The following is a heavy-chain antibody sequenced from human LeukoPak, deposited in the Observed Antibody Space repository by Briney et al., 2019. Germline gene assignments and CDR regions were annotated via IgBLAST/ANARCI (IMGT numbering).Heavy chain of an antibody. J-gene: IGHJ5*02. V-gene: IGHV4-39*07. CDR1: GGSISSSSYY. CDR2: IYYSGST. CDR3: ARVYGYCSGGSCFRIWFDP. Sequence: SETLSLTCTVSGGSISSSSYYWGWIRQPPGKGLEWIGRIYYSGSTYYNPSLKSRVTISVDTSKNQFSLKLSSVTAADTAVYYCARVYGYCSGGSCFRIWFDPWGQGTLVTVSS. D-gene: IGHD2-15*01.